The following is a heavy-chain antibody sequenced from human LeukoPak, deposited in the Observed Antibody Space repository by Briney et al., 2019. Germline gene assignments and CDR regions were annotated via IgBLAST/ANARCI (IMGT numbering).Heavy chain of an antibody. CDR3: TRDRGTYNWFDP. CDR1: GFTFSGSA. J-gene: IGHJ5*02. D-gene: IGHD2-15*01. V-gene: IGHV3-73*01. CDR2: IDKKDNLYAT. Sequence: GGSLRLSCAASGFTFSGSAVHWVRQSSGKGLEWIGHIDKKDNLYATAYAESVKGRFTISRDDSKDTAFLHMDSLKTEDTALYYCTRDRGTYNWFDPWGQGTLVTVSS.